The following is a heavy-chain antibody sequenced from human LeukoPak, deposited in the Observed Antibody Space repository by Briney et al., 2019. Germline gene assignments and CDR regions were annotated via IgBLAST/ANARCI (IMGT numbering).Heavy chain of an antibody. V-gene: IGHV4-39*01. J-gene: IGHJ4*02. CDR2: IYYSGST. CDR1: GGSTSSSSYY. D-gene: IGHD3-10*01. CDR3: ARGGLLWFGELSHFDY. Sequence: SETLSLTCTVSGGSTSSSSYYWGWIRQPPGKGLEWIGSIYYSGSTYYNPSLKSRVTISVDTSKNQFSLKLSSVTAADTAVYYCARGGLLWFGELSHFDYWGQGTLVTVSS.